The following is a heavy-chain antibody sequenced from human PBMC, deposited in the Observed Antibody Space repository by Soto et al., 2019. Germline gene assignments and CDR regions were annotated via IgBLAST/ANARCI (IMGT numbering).Heavy chain of an antibody. Sequence: QITLKESGPTLVKPTQTLTLTCTFSGFSLSTSGVGVGWIRQPPGKALEWLALIYWDDDKRYSPSLKSRLTIPKDTSKNQVVLTMTNMDPVDTATYYCAHSIRGWSYWYFDLWGRGTLVTVSS. CDR3: AHSIRGWSYWYFDL. CDR1: GFSLSTSGVG. J-gene: IGHJ2*01. V-gene: IGHV2-5*02. CDR2: IYWDDDK. D-gene: IGHD6-19*01.